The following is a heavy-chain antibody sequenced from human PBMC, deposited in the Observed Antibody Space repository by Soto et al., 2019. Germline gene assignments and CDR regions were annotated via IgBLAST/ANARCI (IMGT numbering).Heavy chain of an antibody. CDR1: GFSLSSHA. J-gene: IGHJ4*02. CDR3: ASGIAARREVDY. CDR2: ISSSSSYI. V-gene: IGHV3-21*01. D-gene: IGHD6-6*01. Sequence: PGGSLRLSCVASGFSLSSHAVSWVRQTPGKGLEWVSSISSSSSYIYYADSVKGRFTISRDNAKNSLYLQMNSLRAEDTAVYYCASGIAARREVDYWGQGTLVTVSS.